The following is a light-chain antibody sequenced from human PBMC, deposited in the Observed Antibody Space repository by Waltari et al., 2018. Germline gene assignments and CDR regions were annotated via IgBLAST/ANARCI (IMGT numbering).Light chain of an antibody. CDR1: RSTIGANY. V-gene: IGLV1-47*01. CDR2: RSY. Sequence: QSVLTQSPSASGTPGQRVTISFSGSRSTIGANYVYWYQQFPGTAPRLLIYRSYQRPSGVPDRFSGSKSGTSASLAISGLRSEDEADYYCATWDDSLNAWVFGGGTRLTAL. J-gene: IGLJ3*02. CDR3: ATWDDSLNAWV.